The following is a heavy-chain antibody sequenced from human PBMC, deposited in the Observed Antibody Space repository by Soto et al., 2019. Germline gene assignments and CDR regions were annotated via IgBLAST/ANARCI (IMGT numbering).Heavy chain of an antibody. CDR3: ARDSDSVVVPAAMDY. J-gene: IGHJ4*02. Sequence: GASVKVSCKVSGYTLTELSMHWVRQAPGKGLEWMGRIDPGDGETSYAQKFQGRVTMTRDTSTSTVYMELSSLRSEDTAVYYCARDSDSVVVPAAMDYWGQGTLVTVSS. D-gene: IGHD2-2*01. V-gene: IGHV1-24*01. CDR2: IDPGDGET. CDR1: GYTLTELS.